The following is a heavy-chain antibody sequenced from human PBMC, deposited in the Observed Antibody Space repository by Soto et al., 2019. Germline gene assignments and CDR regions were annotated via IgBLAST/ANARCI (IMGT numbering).Heavy chain of an antibody. CDR1: GFTFSSYA. CDR2: ISYDGSNK. D-gene: IGHD6-13*01. V-gene: IGHV3-30-3*01. Sequence: GGSLRLSCAASGFTFSSYAMHWVRQAPGKGLEWVAVISYDGSNKYYADSVKGRFTISRDNSKNTLYLQMNSLRAEDTAVYYCARSGYSSSWYPLSVPIYGMDVWGQGTTVTVSS. J-gene: IGHJ6*02. CDR3: ARSGYSSSWYPLSVPIYGMDV.